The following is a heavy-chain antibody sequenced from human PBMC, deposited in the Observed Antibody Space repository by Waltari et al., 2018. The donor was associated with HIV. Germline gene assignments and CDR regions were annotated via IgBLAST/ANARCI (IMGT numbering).Heavy chain of an antibody. CDR3: ARVAYSSSWTPPFDY. Sequence: QVKLVQSGDEVKKPGASVTVSCKASGYPFTSYYMHWVRQAPGKGLEWMGIINPSGGYTSYAQKFQGRVTMTRDTSTSTVYMELSSLRSDDAAVYYCARVAYSSSWTPPFDYWGQGTLVTVSS. CDR1: GYPFTSYY. V-gene: IGHV1-46*01. J-gene: IGHJ4*02. CDR2: INPSGGYT. D-gene: IGHD6-13*01.